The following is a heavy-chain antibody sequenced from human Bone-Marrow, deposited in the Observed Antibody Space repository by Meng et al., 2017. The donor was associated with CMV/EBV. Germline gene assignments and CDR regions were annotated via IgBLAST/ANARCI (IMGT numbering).Heavy chain of an antibody. CDR2: IIPIFGTA. Sequence: QVQLVQSGAEVKKPGSSVKVSCKASGGTFSSYAISWVRQAPGQGLEWMGGIIPIFGTANYAQKFQGRVTITADESTSTAYMELSSLRSEDTAVYYCARGGTVPAAISLRNYYYYMDVWGTGTTVTVS. D-gene: IGHD2-2*01. V-gene: IGHV1-69*12. CDR1: GGTFSSYA. J-gene: IGHJ6*03. CDR3: ARGGTVPAAISLRNYYYYMDV.